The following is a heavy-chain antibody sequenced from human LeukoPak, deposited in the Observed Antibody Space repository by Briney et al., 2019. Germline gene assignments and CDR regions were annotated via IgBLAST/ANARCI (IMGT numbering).Heavy chain of an antibody. CDR1: GGSISSSSW. Sequence: SETLSLTCAVSGGSISSSSWGSWVRQPPGKGLEGVGEIYHSGSTIYNPSLNRRVTISVDKSKNQFSLKLSSVTDADTAVYYCASLQSAPIWRIAAAGSPPLYWGQGTLVTVSS. CDR3: ASLQSAPIWRIAAAGSPPLY. V-gene: IGHV4-4*02. J-gene: IGHJ4*02. D-gene: IGHD6-13*01. CDR2: IYHSGST.